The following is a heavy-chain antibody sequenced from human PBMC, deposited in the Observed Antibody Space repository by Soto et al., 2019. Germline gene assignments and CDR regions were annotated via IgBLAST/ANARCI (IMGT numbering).Heavy chain of an antibody. J-gene: IGHJ4*02. CDR2: IYYSGST. Sequence: SETLSLTCTVSGGSISGNYYWSWIRQPPGKGLEWIGYIYYSGSTYYSTSLKSRVTISVDTSKNQFSLKLSSVTAADTAVYYCASLVGDYYDSSGPSGYWGQGTLVTVSS. D-gene: IGHD3-22*01. CDR3: ASLVGDYYDSSGPSGY. CDR1: GGSISGNYY. V-gene: IGHV4-59*04.